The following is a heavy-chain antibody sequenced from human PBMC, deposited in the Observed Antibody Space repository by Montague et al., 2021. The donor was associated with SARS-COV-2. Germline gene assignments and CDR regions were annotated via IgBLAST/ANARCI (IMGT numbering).Heavy chain of an antibody. Sequence: SETLSLTCEVSGDSISSYYWSWIRQSPGKGLEWIGYVHYTGSSKYTPSLKTRVTLSLDTPKNHFYLKLRSVTAADTAIYYCAGAQNTCFIASCVNYLDVWGQGALVTVSS. CDR2: VHYTGSS. CDR3: AGAQNTCFIASCVNYLDV. V-gene: IGHV4-59*01. D-gene: IGHD2-2*01. J-gene: IGHJ4*02. CDR1: GDSISSYY.